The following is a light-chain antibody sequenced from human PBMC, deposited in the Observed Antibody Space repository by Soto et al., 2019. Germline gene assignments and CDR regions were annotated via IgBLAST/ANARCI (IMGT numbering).Light chain of an antibody. J-gene: IGLJ2*01. Sequence: QSALTQPASVSGSPGQSITISCTGTSSDVGGYNLVSWYQHHPGKAPKLVIYEVVKRPSGVSDRFSGSKSGNTASLTISGLQAEDGADYFCCSYAGSGTLVFGGGTKVTVL. CDR3: CSYAGSGTLV. CDR1: SSDVGGYNL. CDR2: EVV. V-gene: IGLV2-23*02.